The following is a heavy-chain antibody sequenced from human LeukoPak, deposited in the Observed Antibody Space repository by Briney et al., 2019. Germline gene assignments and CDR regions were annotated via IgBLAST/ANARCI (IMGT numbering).Heavy chain of an antibody. CDR3: AREGSPDYGYGLDV. Sequence: PGGSLRLSCAASGLSFSSYGMHWVRQAPGKGLEWVSIIWSNGNTKYYADSVKGRFSISRDNSKNTLYLQMNSLRAEDSAVYYCAREGSPDYGYGLDVWGQGTTVTVSS. CDR1: GLSFSSYG. V-gene: IGHV3-33*01. J-gene: IGHJ6*02. CDR2: IWSNGNTK.